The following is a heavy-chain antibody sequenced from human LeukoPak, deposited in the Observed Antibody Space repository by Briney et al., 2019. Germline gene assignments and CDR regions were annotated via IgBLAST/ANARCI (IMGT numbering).Heavy chain of an antibody. V-gene: IGHV5-51*01. J-gene: IGHJ6*03. CDR2: IYPGDSDT. D-gene: IGHD3-22*01. CDR3: ARQSTGGYYDRSGYDSPLAV. Sequence: GESLKISCKGSGYSFSSYWIGWVRQMPGKGLEWMGIIYPGDSDTRYSPSFQGQVTLSADKSVNTAYLQWTSLKASHTAIYYSARQSTGGYYDRSGYDSPLAVCGKGTTVTVS. CDR1: GYSFSSYW.